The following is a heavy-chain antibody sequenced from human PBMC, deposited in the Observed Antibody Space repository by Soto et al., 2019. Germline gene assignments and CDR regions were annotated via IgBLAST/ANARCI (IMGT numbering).Heavy chain of an antibody. CDR2: ISYNGNNK. CDR3: ARRSFRYSGSPLEPWSDALDI. Sequence: QVQLVESGGGVVQPGRSLRLSCAASGFSISTYALHWVRQAPGKGPEWVAIISYNGNNKHYADSVKGRFTISRDNSKNTVDLQMNSLRVVDTAMYYCARRSFRYSGSPLEPWSDALDIWGQGTMVTVSS. J-gene: IGHJ3*02. CDR1: GFSISTYA. D-gene: IGHD1-26*01. V-gene: IGHV3-30*04.